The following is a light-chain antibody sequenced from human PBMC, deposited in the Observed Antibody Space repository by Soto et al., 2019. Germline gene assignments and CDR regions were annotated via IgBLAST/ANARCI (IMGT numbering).Light chain of an antibody. Sequence: QSALTQPPSASGSPGQSVTISCTGTSSDVGGYNCVSWYQQHPGKAPKLMIYEVSKRPSGVPDRFSGSKSGNTASLTVSGLQADDEADYYCSSYAGSNSFVVFGGGTKLTVL. V-gene: IGLV2-8*01. CDR3: SSYAGSNSFVV. CDR2: EVS. CDR1: SSDVGGYNC. J-gene: IGLJ2*01.